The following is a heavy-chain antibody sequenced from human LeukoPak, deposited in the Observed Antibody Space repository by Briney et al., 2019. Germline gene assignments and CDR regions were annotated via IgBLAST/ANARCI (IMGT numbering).Heavy chain of an antibody. CDR1: GFTFSSYA. J-gene: IGHJ5*02. CDR3: ARDGTTMVRGVIIPSWFDP. Sequence: GVSLRLSCAASGFTFSSYAMHWVRQAPGKGLEYVSAISSNGGSTYYANSVKGRFTISRDNSKNTLYLQMGSLRAEDMAVYYCARDGTTMVRGVIIPSWFDPWGQGTLVTVSS. D-gene: IGHD3-10*01. CDR2: ISSNGGST. V-gene: IGHV3-64*01.